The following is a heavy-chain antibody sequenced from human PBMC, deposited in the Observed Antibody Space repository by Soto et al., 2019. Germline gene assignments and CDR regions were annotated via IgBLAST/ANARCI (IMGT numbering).Heavy chain of an antibody. CDR2: ISHGGST. J-gene: IGHJ4*02. CDR1: GGSINSGGYC. CDR3: SRGILV. Sequence: QVQLQESGPGLVKPSQTLSLTCTVSGGSINSGGYCWSWIGQHPGKGLEWIGCISHGGSTSYNASLKSRVTISVDTSKNQFSLKLSSVTAADTAVYYCSRGILVWGQGTLITVSS. V-gene: IGHV4-31*03. D-gene: IGHD5-18*01.